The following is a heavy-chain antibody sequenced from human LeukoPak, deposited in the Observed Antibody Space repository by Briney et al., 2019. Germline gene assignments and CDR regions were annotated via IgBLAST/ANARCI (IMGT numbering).Heavy chain of an antibody. CDR1: GDSMSSSHYC. CDR3: ARHAVEAASRWFDP. J-gene: IGHJ5*02. V-gene: IGHV4-39*01. CDR2: IYYSGST. Sequence: ASETLSLTCTVSGDSMSSSHYCWGWIRQPPGKGLEWIGSIYYSGSTYYNPSLKSRVTMSVDTSKKQFSLKLSSVTAADTAVYYCARHAVEAASRWFDPWGHGTLVTVSS. D-gene: IGHD1-1*01.